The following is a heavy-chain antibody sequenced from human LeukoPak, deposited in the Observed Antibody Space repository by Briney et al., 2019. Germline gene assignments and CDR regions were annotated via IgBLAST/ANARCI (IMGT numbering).Heavy chain of an antibody. V-gene: IGHV4-39*01. CDR1: GGSINSRSYY. CDR2: IYYSGST. D-gene: IGHD2-21*02. J-gene: IGHJ5*02. CDR3: ARANNIVVVTAPKNNWFDP. Sequence: PSETLSLTCTVSGGSINSRSYYWGWIRQPPGKGLEWIGSIYYSGSTYYNPSLKSRGTMSVDTSKNQFSLKLSSVTAADTAVYYCARANNIVVVTAPKNNWFDPWGQGTLVTVSS.